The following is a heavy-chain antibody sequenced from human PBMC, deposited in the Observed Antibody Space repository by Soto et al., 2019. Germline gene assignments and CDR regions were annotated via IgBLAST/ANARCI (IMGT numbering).Heavy chain of an antibody. CDR3: ARDVRYCSGGSCYSWDV. CDR1: GGTFSSYT. Sequence: QVQLVQSGAEVKKPGSSVKVSCKASGGTFSSYTISWVRQAPGQGLEWMGRIIPILGIANYAQKFQVRVTITADKSTSTAYMELSSLRSEDTAVYYCARDVRYCSGGSCYSWDVWGKGTTVTVSS. J-gene: IGHJ6*04. D-gene: IGHD2-15*01. V-gene: IGHV1-69*08. CDR2: IIPILGIA.